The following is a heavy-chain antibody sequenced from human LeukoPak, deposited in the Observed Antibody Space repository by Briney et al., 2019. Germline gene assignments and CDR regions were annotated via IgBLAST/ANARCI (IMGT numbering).Heavy chain of an antibody. CDR2: ISGSGGST. D-gene: IGHD6-13*01. Sequence: GGSLRLSCAASGFTFSSYAMSWVRQAPGKGLEWVSAISGSGGSTYYADSVKGRFTISRDNSKNTLYLQMNSLRAEDTAVYYCARSRIAAAGPNWFDPWGQGTLVTVSS. CDR1: GFTFSSYA. J-gene: IGHJ5*02. CDR3: ARSRIAAAGPNWFDP. V-gene: IGHV3-23*01.